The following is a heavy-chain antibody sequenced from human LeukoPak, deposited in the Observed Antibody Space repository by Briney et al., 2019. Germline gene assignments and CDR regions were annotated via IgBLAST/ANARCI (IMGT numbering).Heavy chain of an antibody. CDR1: GYTFTGYY. V-gene: IGHV1-2*02. Sequence: ASVKVSCKASGYTFTGYYMHWVRQAPAQGLEWMGWINPNSGGTYYAQKFQGRVSMTRDTAISTAYMELSSLRSDDTAVYYCYYRVSSGYLTWGQGTLVAVSS. D-gene: IGHD3-22*01. CDR3: YYRVSSGYLT. CDR2: INPNSGGT. J-gene: IGHJ4*02.